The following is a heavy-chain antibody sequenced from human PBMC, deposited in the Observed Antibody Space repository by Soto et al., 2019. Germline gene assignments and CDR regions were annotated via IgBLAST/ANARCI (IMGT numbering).Heavy chain of an antibody. Sequence: SETLSLTCTVSGGSISGSSYYWGWIRQHPGKGLEWIGYIYYSGSTYYNPSLKSRVTISVDTSKNQFSLKLSSVTAADTAIYYCARSVFPWGQGTLVTSPQ. CDR2: IYYSGST. V-gene: IGHV4-31*03. CDR3: ARSVFP. CDR1: GGSISGSSYY. J-gene: IGHJ5*02.